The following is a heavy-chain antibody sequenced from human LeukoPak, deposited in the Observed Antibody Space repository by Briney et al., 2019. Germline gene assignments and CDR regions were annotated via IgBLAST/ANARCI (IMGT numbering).Heavy chain of an antibody. J-gene: IGHJ4*02. CDR1: GFTVSSNY. V-gene: IGHV3-66*01. CDR3: AMATWVGGLDY. D-gene: IGHD1-26*01. Sequence: GGSLRLSCAASGFTVSSNYMSWVRQAPGKGLEWVSVIYRGCSTYYADSVKGRFTISRDNSKNTLYLQMNNLRAEDTAVYYCAMATWVGGLDYWGQGTLVTVSS. CDR2: IYRGCST.